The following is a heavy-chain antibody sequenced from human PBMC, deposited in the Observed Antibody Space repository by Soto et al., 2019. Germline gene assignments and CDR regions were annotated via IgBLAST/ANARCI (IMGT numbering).Heavy chain of an antibody. CDR1: GGSISSYY. J-gene: IGHJ6*02. CDR3: ARSLSKWLAKSYGMDV. V-gene: IGHV4-59*01. Sequence: SETLSLTCTVSGGSISSYYWSWIRQPPGKGLEWIGYIYYSGSTNYNPSLKSRVTISVDTSKNQFSLKLSSVTAADTAVYYCARSLSKWLAKSYGMDVWGQGTTVTVSS. CDR2: IYYSGST. D-gene: IGHD6-19*01.